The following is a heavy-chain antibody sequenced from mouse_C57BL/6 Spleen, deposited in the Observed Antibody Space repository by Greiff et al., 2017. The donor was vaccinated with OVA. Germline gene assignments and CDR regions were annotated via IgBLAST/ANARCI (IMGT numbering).Heavy chain of an antibody. Sequence: EVKLLESGPGLVKPSQTVFLTCTVTGISITTGNYRWRWIRQFPGNKLEWIGYIYYSGTITYNPSLTSRTTITRDTPKNQFFLEMNSLTAEDTATYYCAREGDEGYFDYWGQGTTLTVSS. CDR1: GISITTGNYR. CDR3: AREGDEGYFDY. J-gene: IGHJ2*01. CDR2: IYYSGTI. D-gene: IGHD3-3*01. V-gene: IGHV3-5*01.